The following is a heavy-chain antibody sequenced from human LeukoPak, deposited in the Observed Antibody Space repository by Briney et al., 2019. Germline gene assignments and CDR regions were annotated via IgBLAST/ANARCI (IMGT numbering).Heavy chain of an antibody. V-gene: IGHV4-61*08. CDR1: GGSISSGGYS. CDR3: ARHLLLGSGESPGVFDV. CDR2: IYYSGTT. J-gene: IGHJ3*01. Sequence: SETLSLTCAVSGGSISSGGYSWSWIRQPPGKELEWIGYIYYSGTTNYNPSLESRVTISVDTSKNQFSLKLKSVTAADTAVYYCARHLLLGSGESPGVFDVWGQGTTVTVSS. D-gene: IGHD3-10*01.